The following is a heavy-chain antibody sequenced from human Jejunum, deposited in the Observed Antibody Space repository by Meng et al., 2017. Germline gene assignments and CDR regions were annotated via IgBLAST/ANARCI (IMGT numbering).Heavy chain of an antibody. CDR1: GASSSSGYW. V-gene: IGHV4-4*02. CDR3: ARNGAYSADH. CDR2: IHHGGDT. J-gene: IGHJ4*02. D-gene: IGHD2-15*01. Sequence: LTGSGPGLVEPSGTLSLTCAVSGASSSSGYWGSWVRQPPGKGLEWIGEIHHGGDTNYNPSLKSRVTISVDKSNNQYSLRLTSVTAADTAMYYCARNGAYSADHWGQGTLVTVSS.